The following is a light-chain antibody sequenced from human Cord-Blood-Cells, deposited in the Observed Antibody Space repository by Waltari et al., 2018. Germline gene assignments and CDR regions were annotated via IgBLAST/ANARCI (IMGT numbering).Light chain of an antibody. CDR2: EGS. J-gene: IGLJ1*01. V-gene: IGLV2-23*01. CDR3: CSYAGSSTYV. CDR1: SSDVVSYNL. Sequence: QSALTQPAPVSGSPGPSITISCTGTSSDVVSYNLVSCYQQHPGKAPKLMIYEGSKRPSGVSNRFSGSKSGNTASLTISGLQAEDEADYYCCSYAGSSTYVFGTGTKVTVL.